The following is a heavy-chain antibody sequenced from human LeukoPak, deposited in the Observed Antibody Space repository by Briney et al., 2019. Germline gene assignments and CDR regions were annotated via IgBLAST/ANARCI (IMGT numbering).Heavy chain of an antibody. CDR1: LGTFSSYA. CDR2: IIPIFGPA. CDR3: ARADTAMVPLDY. J-gene: IGHJ4*02. V-gene: IGHV1-69*13. D-gene: IGHD5-18*01. Sequence: ASVKVSCKAPLGTFSSYAISWVRQAPGQGLEWMGGIIPIFGPANYPQKFQGRVTIAADESTSTAYMELSSLRSEDTAVYYCARADTAMVPLDYWGQGTLVTVSS.